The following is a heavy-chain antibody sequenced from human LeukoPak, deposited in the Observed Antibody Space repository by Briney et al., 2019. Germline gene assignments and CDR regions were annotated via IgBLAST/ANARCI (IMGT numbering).Heavy chain of an antibody. CDR2: ISAYNGNT. V-gene: IGHV1-18*01. Sequence: GASVKVSCKASGYTFTSYGISWVRQAPGQGLEWMGWISAYNGNTNYAQKFQGRVTMTRNTSISTAYMELSSLRSEDTAVYYCASRKYSYGLHLFDYWGQGTLVTVSS. CDR3: ASRKYSYGLHLFDY. J-gene: IGHJ4*02. D-gene: IGHD5-18*01. CDR1: GYTFTSYG.